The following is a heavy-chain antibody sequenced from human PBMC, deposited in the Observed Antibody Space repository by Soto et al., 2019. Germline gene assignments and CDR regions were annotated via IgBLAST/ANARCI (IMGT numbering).Heavy chain of an antibody. CDR2: SHQSGNT. V-gene: IGHV4-4*02. Sequence: QVQLQESGPGLVKPSGTLSLTCAVSGVSISSHDWWTWVRQPPGKGLEWIGDSHQSGNTNYNSSLESRVTISVDKSKNQFSLKLTSVTVADTAVYYCATRDSSRFYWGQGTLVTVSS. CDR1: GVSISSHDW. CDR3: ATRDSSRFY. D-gene: IGHD6-13*01. J-gene: IGHJ4*02.